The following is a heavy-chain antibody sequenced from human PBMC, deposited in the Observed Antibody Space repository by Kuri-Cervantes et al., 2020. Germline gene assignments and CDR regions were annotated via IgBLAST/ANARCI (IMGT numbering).Heavy chain of an antibody. Sequence: ASVKVSCKASGYTFTNNYVHWVRQAPGQGLEWMGLINPSGGGTQYARKFQGRVTMTRDTSTSTVYMELSSLRSEDTAIYYCATSKIRGVIVLGLFDYWGQGTPVTVSS. CDR1: GYTFTNNY. D-gene: IGHD3-10*01. CDR2: INPSGGGT. CDR3: ATSKIRGVIVLGLFDY. J-gene: IGHJ4*02. V-gene: IGHV1-46*01.